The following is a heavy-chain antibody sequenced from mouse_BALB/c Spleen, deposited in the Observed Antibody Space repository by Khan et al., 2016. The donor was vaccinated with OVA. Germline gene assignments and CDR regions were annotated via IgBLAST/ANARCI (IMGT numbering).Heavy chain of an antibody. J-gene: IGHJ2*01. V-gene: IGHV1-7*01. CDR3: SRDRIDY. CDR2: INPTSGYT. CDR1: GYTFTSYW. Sequence: VQLQQSGAELAKPGASVKMSCKASGYTFTSYWMHWIKQRPGQGLEWIGYINPTSGYTDYNQKFKDKATLTADKSSSTAYMQLNSLTSDYSAVYYCSRDRIDYWGQGTTLTVSS.